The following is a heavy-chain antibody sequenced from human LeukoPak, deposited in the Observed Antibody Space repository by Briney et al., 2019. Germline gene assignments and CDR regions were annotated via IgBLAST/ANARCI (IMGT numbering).Heavy chain of an antibody. J-gene: IGHJ6*02. CDR1: GFTFSSYS. CDR3: ARDWRLPTYYDFWSGYPSLPHVGMDV. CDR2: ISSSSSYI. Sequence: GGSLRLSCAASGFTFSSYSMNWVRQAPGKGLEWVSSISSSSSYIYYADSVKGRFTISRDNAKNSLYLQMNSLRAEDTAVYYCARDWRLPTYYDFWSGYPSLPHVGMDVWGQGTTVTVSS. D-gene: IGHD3-3*01. V-gene: IGHV3-21*01.